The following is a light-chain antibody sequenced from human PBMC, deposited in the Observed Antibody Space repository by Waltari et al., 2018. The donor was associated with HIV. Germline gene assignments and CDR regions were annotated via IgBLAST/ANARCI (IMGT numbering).Light chain of an antibody. CDR3: QTWGTGIVV. J-gene: IGLJ2*01. V-gene: IGLV4-69*01. Sequence: QFVLTQSPSASASLGASVKLTCTLSSGHRSYAIAWHQQQPEKGPRYLMKLNSDGSHRKGDGIPDRCSGSSSGTERYLTISSLQSEDEADYYCQTWGTGIVVFGGGTKLTVL. CDR1: SGHRSYA. CDR2: LNSDGSH.